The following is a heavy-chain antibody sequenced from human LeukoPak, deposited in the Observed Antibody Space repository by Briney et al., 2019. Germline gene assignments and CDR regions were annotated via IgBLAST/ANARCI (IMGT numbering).Heavy chain of an antibody. Sequence: GGSLRLSCAASGFIFKYYNMNWIRQAPGKGLEWVSAISGNSVWIYHAESLRGRFTISRDNAKNSLFLEMTSLTAEDTAVYYCERDWGQTAHVPALYYWCRGTPVPVS. CDR1: GFIFKYYN. CDR3: ERDWGQTAHVPALYY. V-gene: IGHV3-21*06. D-gene: IGHD3-16*01. J-gene: IGHJ4*02. CDR2: ISGNSVWI.